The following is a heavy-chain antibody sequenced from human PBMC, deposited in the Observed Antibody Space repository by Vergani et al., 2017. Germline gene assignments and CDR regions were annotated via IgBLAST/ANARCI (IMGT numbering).Heavy chain of an antibody. V-gene: IGHV4-39*01. Sequence: QLQLQESGPGLVKPSETLSLTCTVSGGSISSSSYYWGWIRQPPGKGLEWIGSIYYSGSTYYNPSLKSRVTISVDTSKNQFSLKLSSVTAADSAVYYCARKSSESIAARGTRYYYYYMDVWGKGTTVTVSS. CDR3: ARKSSESIAARGTRYYYYYMDV. CDR1: GGSISSSSYY. D-gene: IGHD6-6*01. CDR2: IYYSGST. J-gene: IGHJ6*03.